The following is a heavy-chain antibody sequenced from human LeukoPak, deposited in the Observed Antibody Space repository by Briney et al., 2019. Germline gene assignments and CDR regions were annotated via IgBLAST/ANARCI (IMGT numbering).Heavy chain of an antibody. V-gene: IGHV3-7*01. CDR2: IKQDGSEK. D-gene: IGHD5-12*01. CDR3: ALEDGPRGTGYSGYDADYYFDY. Sequence: GGSLRLSCAASGFTFSSYWMSWVRQAPGKGLEWVANIKQDGSEKYYVDSVKGRFTISRDNAKNSLYLQMNSLRAEDTAVYYCALEDGPRGTGYSGYDADYYFDYWGQGTLVTVSS. J-gene: IGHJ4*02. CDR1: GFTFSSYW.